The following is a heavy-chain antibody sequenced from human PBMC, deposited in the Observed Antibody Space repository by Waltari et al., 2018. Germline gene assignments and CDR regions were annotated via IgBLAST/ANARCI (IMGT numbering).Heavy chain of an antibody. Sequence: EVQLVVSGGGLVQPGGSLSLSCAASGFTYSMYGMHWVRQAPGKGLVWFSRSNSDGSSTSYADSVKGRFTISKDNAKNTVYLQMNSLRAEDTAIYYCARGARRTTVTTGWWYFDLWGRGTLVTVSS. J-gene: IGHJ2*01. CDR3: ARGARRTTVTTGWWYFDL. D-gene: IGHD4-17*01. V-gene: IGHV3-74*01. CDR1: GFTYSMYG. CDR2: SNSDGSST.